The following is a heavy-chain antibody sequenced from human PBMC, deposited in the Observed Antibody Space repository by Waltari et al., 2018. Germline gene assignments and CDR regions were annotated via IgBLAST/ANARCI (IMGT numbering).Heavy chain of an antibody. CDR1: GGTFSSSG. V-gene: IGHV1-69*06. CDR2: IIPTFGTT. CDR3: TGGYYESSGFSFSYTYNMDV. Sequence: QVQVVQSGAEVKKPGSSVRVSCKAAGGTFSSSGIRWVRQAPGQGLEWMGGIIPTFGTTNYPQEFQGRVTITADKSTSTAYMELSSLRSADTAVYYCTGGYYESSGFSFSYTYNMDVWGQGTTVTVSS. D-gene: IGHD3-22*01. J-gene: IGHJ6*02.